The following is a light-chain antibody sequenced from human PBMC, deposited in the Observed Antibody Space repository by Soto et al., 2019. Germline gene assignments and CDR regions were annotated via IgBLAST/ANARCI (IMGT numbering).Light chain of an antibody. V-gene: IGLV2-8*01. CDR1: SSDVGGYNS. J-gene: IGLJ1*01. Sequence: QSVLTQPPSASGSPGQSVTISCAGTSSDVGGYNSVSWYQQYPGKVPKLMIYEVSERPSGVPDRISGSKSGNTAFLTVSGLQSKDEADYYCHSYADPAYVFGPGTKLTV. CDR3: HSYADPAYV. CDR2: EVS.